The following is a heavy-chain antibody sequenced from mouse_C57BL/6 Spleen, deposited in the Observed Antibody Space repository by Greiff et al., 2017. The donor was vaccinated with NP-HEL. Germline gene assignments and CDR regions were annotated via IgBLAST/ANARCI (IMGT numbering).Heavy chain of an antibody. CDR2: IDPNSGGT. CDR3: ARAITTVVATNFDYFDY. Sequence: VQLQQPGAELVKPGASVKLSCKASGYTFTSYWMHWVKQRPGRGLEWIGRIDPNSGGTKYNEKFKSKATLTVDKPSSTAYMQLSSLTSEDSAVYYFARAITTVVATNFDYFDYWGQGTTLTVSS. D-gene: IGHD1-1*01. J-gene: IGHJ2*01. CDR1: GYTFTSYW. V-gene: IGHV1-72*01.